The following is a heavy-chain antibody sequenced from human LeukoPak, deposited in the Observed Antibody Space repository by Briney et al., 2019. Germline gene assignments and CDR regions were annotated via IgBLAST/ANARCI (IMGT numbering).Heavy chain of an antibody. D-gene: IGHD7-27*01. CDR1: GFTFTGHY. Sequence: ASVKVSCKTSGFTFTGHYMHWVRQAPGQGLEWMGWINANHGGTHYAQNFQGRVTLTRDTSISTVYMELGRLTSDDTAFYYCARDHNWGLDYWGQGTLVTVSS. J-gene: IGHJ4*02. CDR2: INANHGGT. CDR3: ARDHNWGLDY. V-gene: IGHV1-2*02.